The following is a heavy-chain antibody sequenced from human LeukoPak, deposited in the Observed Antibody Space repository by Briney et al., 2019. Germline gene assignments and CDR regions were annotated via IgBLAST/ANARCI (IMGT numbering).Heavy chain of an antibody. CDR2: FDPEDGET. Sequence: ASVKVSCKVSGYTLTELSMHWVRQAPGKGLEWMGGFDPEDGETIYAQKFQGRVTMTEDTSTDAAYMELSSLRSEDTAVYYRATGHPYYYDSSGHDRFRFDPWGQGTLVTVSS. D-gene: IGHD3-22*01. J-gene: IGHJ5*02. CDR1: GYTLTELS. CDR3: ATGHPYYYDSSGHDRFRFDP. V-gene: IGHV1-24*01.